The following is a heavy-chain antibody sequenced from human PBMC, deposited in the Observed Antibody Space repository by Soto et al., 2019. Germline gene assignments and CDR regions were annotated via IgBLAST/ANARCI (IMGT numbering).Heavy chain of an antibody. CDR3: ARGGGHCSSTSCYYYYYGMDV. V-gene: IGHV1-3*01. CDR2: INAGNGNT. J-gene: IGHJ6*02. Sequence: ASVKVSCKASGYTFTSYAMHWVRQAPGQRLEWMGWINAGNGNTKYSQKFQGRVTITRDTSASTAYMELSSLRSEDTAVYYCARGGGHCSSTSCYYYYYGMDVWGQGTTVTVSS. D-gene: IGHD2-2*01. CDR1: GYTFTSYA.